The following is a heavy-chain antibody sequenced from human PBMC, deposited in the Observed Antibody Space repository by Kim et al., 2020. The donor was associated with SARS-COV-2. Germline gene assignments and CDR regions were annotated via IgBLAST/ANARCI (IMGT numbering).Heavy chain of an antibody. CDR3: ARDRAGTDIDH. CDR2: ISYDGTSK. Sequence: GGSLRLSCVASGITFSRSGMHWVRQAPGKGLDWVAFISYDGTSKDYTDAVKGRFTISRDNSKNTLYLQMNTLRVEDSAVYYCARDRAGTDIDHWGQGALVTVSS. CDR1: GITFSRSG. J-gene: IGHJ4*02. V-gene: IGHV3-30*03. D-gene: IGHD1-1*01.